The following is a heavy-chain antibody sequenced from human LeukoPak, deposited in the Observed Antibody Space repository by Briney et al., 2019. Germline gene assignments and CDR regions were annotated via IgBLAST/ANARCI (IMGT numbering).Heavy chain of an antibody. CDR1: GGSIRSRTYF. CDR3: ARGFYYYDSSGYSEFDY. Sequence: PSETLSLTCSVSGGSIRSRTYFWGWIRQPPGKGLEWIGSIYHSGSTYYNPSLKSRVTISVDTSKNQFSLKLSSVTAADTAVYYCARGFYYYDSSGYSEFDYWGQGTLVTVSS. D-gene: IGHD3-22*01. CDR2: IYHSGST. V-gene: IGHV4-39*07. J-gene: IGHJ4*02.